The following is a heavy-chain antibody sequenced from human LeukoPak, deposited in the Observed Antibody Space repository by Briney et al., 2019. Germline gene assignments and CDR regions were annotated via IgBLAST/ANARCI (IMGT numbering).Heavy chain of an antibody. Sequence: PGGSLRLSCAASGFTFSSYAMSWVRQAPGKGLEWVSGISSSGGSTYYADSVKGRFTISRDNSKNRLYLQMNSLRAEDTAVYYCAKRPRGNYLDPFDYWGQGTLVTVSS. D-gene: IGHD3-10*01. CDR2: ISSSGGST. V-gene: IGHV3-23*01. CDR3: AKRPRGNYLDPFDY. J-gene: IGHJ4*02. CDR1: GFTFSSYA.